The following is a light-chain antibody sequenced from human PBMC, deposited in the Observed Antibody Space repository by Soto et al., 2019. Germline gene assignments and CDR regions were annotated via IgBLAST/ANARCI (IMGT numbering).Light chain of an antibody. CDR3: QQYGSSPNT. Sequence: ELVLTQSPGTKSLSPGEIATLSCRASQSVSSSYLAWYQQKPGQAPRLLIYGASSRATGIPDRFSGSGSGTDFTLTISRLEPEDFAVYYCQQYGSSPNTFGQGTRLE. V-gene: IGKV3-20*01. J-gene: IGKJ5*01. CDR1: QSVSSSY. CDR2: GAS.